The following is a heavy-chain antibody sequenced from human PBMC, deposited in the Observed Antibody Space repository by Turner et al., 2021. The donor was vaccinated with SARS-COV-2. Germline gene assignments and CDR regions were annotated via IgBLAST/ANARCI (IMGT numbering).Heavy chain of an antibody. V-gene: IGHV3-21*01. Sequence: EVQLVESGGGLVQPGRSLRLSCAASGFTFDDYAMHWVRQAPGKGLEWVSSISSSSSYIYYADSVKGRFTKSRDNAKNSLYLQMNSLRAEDTAVYYCARDVREYYYDSSGFDYWGQGTLVTVSS. CDR2: ISSSSSYI. CDR3: ARDVREYYYDSSGFDY. J-gene: IGHJ4*02. CDR1: GFTFDDYA. D-gene: IGHD3-22*01.